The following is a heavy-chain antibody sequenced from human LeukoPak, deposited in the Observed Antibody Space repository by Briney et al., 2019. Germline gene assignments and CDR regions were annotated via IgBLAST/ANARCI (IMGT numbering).Heavy chain of an antibody. CDR2: IYSGGST. Sequence: GGSLRLSCAASGFTVTSNYISWVRQAPGKGLEWVSVIYSGGSTYCADSVKGRFTISRDNSKNTLYLQMNSLRAEDTAVYYCASYSRSSHAFDYWGQGTLVTVSS. J-gene: IGHJ4*02. V-gene: IGHV3-66*01. D-gene: IGHD6-6*01. CDR3: ASYSRSSHAFDY. CDR1: GFTVTSNY.